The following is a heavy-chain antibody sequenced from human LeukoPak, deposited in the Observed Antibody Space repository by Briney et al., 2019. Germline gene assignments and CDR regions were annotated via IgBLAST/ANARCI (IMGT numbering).Heavy chain of an antibody. Sequence: SQTLSLTCTVSGGSISSGDYYWSWIRQPPGKGLEWIGYIYYSGSTYYNPSLKSRVTIPVDTSKNQFSLKLSSVTAADTAVYYCARVNYYGSGSYYNWFDPWGQGTLVTVSS. CDR2: IYYSGST. CDR1: GGSISSGDYY. CDR3: ARVNYYGSGSYYNWFDP. D-gene: IGHD3-10*01. V-gene: IGHV4-30-4*01. J-gene: IGHJ5*02.